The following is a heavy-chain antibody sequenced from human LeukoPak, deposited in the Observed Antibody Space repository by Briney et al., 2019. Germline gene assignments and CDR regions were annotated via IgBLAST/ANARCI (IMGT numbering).Heavy chain of an antibody. CDR2: ISVSGGST. D-gene: IGHD4-11*01. CDR3: AKVFSTATTGREGFYFDY. Sequence: GGSLRLSCAASGFTFSSYAMSWVRQVPGKGLEWVSAISVSGGSTYSADSVKGRFTISRDNSKNTLFLQMNSLRAEDTAVYYCAKVFSTATTGREGFYFDYWGQGTWSPSPQ. CDR1: GFTFSSYA. J-gene: IGHJ4*02. V-gene: IGHV3-23*01.